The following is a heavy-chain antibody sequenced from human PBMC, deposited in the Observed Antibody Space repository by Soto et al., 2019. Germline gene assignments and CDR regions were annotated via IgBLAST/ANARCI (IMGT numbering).Heavy chain of an antibody. V-gene: IGHV3-23*01. Sequence: EVQLLESGGGLVQPGGSRRLSCAASGFTFSSYSMSWVRQAPGRGLEWVSSISASGVSTYYADSVKGRFTISRDNSKNTLYVQMNSLRTEDTAVYYCASRGVGTMLYFGLWGRGTLVTVSS. D-gene: IGHD1-26*01. CDR3: ASRGVGTMLYFGL. CDR2: ISASGVST. CDR1: GFTFSSYS. J-gene: IGHJ2*01.